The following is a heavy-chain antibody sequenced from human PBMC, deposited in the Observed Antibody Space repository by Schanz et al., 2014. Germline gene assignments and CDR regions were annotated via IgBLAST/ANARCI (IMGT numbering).Heavy chain of an antibody. J-gene: IGHJ4*02. D-gene: IGHD2-21*01. CDR1: GGSISSYY. Sequence: QVQLQESGPGLVKPLETLSLTCTVSGGSISSYYWSWIRQPPGKGLEWIGYVYSSGSTNYTPSLKSRVTISVDTSKNQFSLKVNSVTAADTAMYYCARGDWFDYWGQGTLVTVSS. CDR2: VYSSGST. V-gene: IGHV4-59*01. CDR3: ARGDWFDY.